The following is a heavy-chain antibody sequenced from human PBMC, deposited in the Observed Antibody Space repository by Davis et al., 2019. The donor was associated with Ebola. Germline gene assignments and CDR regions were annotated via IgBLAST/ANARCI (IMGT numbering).Heavy chain of an antibody. CDR3: AKARRDYPSPGSYDY. CDR2: ISGSGGNT. D-gene: IGHD3-10*01. CDR1: EFIFSSYA. J-gene: IGHJ4*02. V-gene: IGHV3-23*01. Sequence: GESLKISCATSEFIFSSYAMSWVRQAPGKGLEWVSSISGSGGNTFYADSVRGRFTISRDNSKNTLYLQMDSLRAEDTAVYYCAKARRDYPSPGSYDYWGQGTLVTVSS.